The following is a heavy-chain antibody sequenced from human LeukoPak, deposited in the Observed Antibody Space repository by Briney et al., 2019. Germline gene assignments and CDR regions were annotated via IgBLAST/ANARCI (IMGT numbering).Heavy chain of an antibody. CDR2: IYHSGST. CDR1: GGSISSSNW. D-gene: IGHD3-22*01. CDR3: ARGRETDGYYPFDC. J-gene: IGHJ4*02. Sequence: PSETLSLTCAVSGGSISSSNWWSWVRQPPGKGLEWIGEIYHSGSTNYNPSLKSRVTISVDTSKNQFSLKLSSVTAADTAVYYCARGRETDGYYPFDCWGQGTLVTVSS. V-gene: IGHV4-4*02.